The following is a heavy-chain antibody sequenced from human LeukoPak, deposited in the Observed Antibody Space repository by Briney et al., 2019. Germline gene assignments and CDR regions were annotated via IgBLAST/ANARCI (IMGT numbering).Heavy chain of an antibody. CDR1: GYTFTGYY. D-gene: IGHD3-16*01. V-gene: IGHV1-2*02. CDR3: ARDLIPATLYYYYYYMDV. Sequence: VSVKVSCKASGYTFTGYYMHWVRQAPGQGLEWMGWINPNSGGTNYAQKFQGRVTMTRDTSISTAYMELSRLRSDDTAVYYCARDLIPATLYYYYYYMDVWGKGTTVTVSS. J-gene: IGHJ6*03. CDR2: INPNSGGT.